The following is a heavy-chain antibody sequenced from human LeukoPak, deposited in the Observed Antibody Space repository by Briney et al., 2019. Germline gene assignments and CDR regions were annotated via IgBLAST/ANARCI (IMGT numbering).Heavy chain of an antibody. CDR1: GFTFSNYW. V-gene: IGHV3-7*01. CDR2: IREDGNEK. J-gene: IGHJ4*02. D-gene: IGHD1-1*01. Sequence: GGSLRLSCAASGFTFSNYWMTWVRQAPGKGLEWVANIREDGNEKYHVDSVKGRFTISRDNANNALYLQMNSLRAEDTAVYYCARDSSPSLQHLDYWGREPWSPSPQ. CDR3: ARDSSPSLQHLDY.